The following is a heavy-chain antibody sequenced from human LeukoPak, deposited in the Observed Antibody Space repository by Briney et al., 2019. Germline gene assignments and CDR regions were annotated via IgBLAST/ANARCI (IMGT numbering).Heavy chain of an antibody. CDR1: GGTFSSYA. V-gene: IGHV1-69*13. Sequence: GASVKVSCKASGGTFSSYAISWVRQAPGQGLEWMGGIIPIFGTANYAQKFQGRVTITADESTSTAYMELSSLRSEDTAVYYCARDTSLPRDGYNFLYWGQGTLVTVSS. CDR3: ARDTSLPRDGYNFLY. J-gene: IGHJ4*02. CDR2: IIPIFGTA. D-gene: IGHD5-24*01.